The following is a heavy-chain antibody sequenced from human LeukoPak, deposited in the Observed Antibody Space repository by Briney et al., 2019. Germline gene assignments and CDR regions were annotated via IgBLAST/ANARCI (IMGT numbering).Heavy chain of an antibody. V-gene: IGHV4-39*01. Sequence: SETLSLTCTVSGGSISSSSYYWGWIRQPPGKGLEWIGSIYYSGSTYYNPSLKSRVTISVDTSKNQFSLKLSSVTVADTAVYYCARLLIAAANYWGQGTLVTVSS. CDR1: GGSISSSSYY. CDR2: IYYSGST. D-gene: IGHD6-13*01. J-gene: IGHJ4*02. CDR3: ARLLIAAANY.